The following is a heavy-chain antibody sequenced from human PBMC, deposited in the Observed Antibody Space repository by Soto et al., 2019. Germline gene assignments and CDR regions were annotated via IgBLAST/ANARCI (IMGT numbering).Heavy chain of an antibody. CDR3: ARHAQQWLVQRDYGMDV. J-gene: IGHJ6*02. CDR1: GYSFTSYW. Sequence: LGESLKISCKGSGYSFTSYWIGWVRQMPGKGLEWMGRIDPSDSYTNYSPSFQGHVTISADKSISTAYLQWSSLKASDTAMYYCARHAQQWLVQRDYGMDVWGQGTTVTVSS. CDR2: IDPSDSYT. V-gene: IGHV5-10-1*01. D-gene: IGHD6-19*01.